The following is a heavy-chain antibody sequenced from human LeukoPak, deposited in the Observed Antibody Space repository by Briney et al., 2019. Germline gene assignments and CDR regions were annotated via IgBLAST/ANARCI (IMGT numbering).Heavy chain of an antibody. J-gene: IGHJ4*02. CDR2: IYYSGST. V-gene: IGHV4-39*02. D-gene: IGHD3-22*01. CDR1: GGSISSSSYY. CDR3: ARDGNYYDRSGYASYYFDY. Sequence: SETLSLTCTVSGGSISSSSYYWGWIRQPPGKGLEWIGSIYYSGSTYYNPSLKSRVTISVDTSKNQFSLKLSSVTAADTAVYYCARDGNYYDRSGYASYYFDYWGQGTLVTVSS.